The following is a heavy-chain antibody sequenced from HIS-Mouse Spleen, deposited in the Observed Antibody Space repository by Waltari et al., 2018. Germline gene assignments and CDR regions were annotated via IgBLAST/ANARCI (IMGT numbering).Heavy chain of an antibody. D-gene: IGHD2-8*01. CDR2: INHSGST. J-gene: IGHJ5*02. CDR3: ARGIVLMVYANWFDP. V-gene: IGHV4-34*01. CDR1: GGSFSGYY. Sequence: QVQLQQWGAGLLTPSETLSLTCAVYGGSFSGYYWSWIRQPPGKGLEWIGEINHSGSTNYNPSLKSRVTISVYTSKNQFSLKLSSVTAADTAVYYCARGIVLMVYANWFDPWGQGTLVTVSS.